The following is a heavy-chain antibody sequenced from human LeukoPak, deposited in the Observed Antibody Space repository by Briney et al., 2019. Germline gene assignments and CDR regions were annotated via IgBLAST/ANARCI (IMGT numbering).Heavy chain of an antibody. V-gene: IGHV3-9*01. Sequence: PGRSLRLSCAASGFTFDDYAMHWVRQAPGKGLEWVSGISYNSDTIAYADSVKGRFTISRVNAKNSLYLQMNSLRAEDTALYYCAKDYCGGDCYSGWYFDLWGRGTLVTVSS. D-gene: IGHD2-21*02. CDR3: AKDYCGGDCYSGWYFDL. J-gene: IGHJ2*01. CDR2: ISYNSDTI. CDR1: GFTFDDYA.